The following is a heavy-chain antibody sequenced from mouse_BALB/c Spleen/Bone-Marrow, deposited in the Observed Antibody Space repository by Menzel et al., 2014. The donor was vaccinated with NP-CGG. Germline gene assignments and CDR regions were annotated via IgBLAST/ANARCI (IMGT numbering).Heavy chain of an antibody. D-gene: IGHD4-1*01. J-gene: IGHJ3*01. V-gene: IGHV1-54*01. Sequence: VQLQQSGAELVRPGTSVTVSCKASGYAFTNYLIEWVKQRPGQGLERIGVINPGSGGINYNEKFRVKATLTADKSSSIVYMQLSSLTSDDSAVYFCARELGRGFAYWGQGTLVTVSA. CDR1: GYAFTNYL. CDR2: INPGSGGI. CDR3: ARELGRGFAY.